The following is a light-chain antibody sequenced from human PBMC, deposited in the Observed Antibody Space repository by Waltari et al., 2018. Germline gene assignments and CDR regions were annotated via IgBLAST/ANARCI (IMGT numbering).Light chain of an antibody. CDR2: GAS. J-gene: IGKJ2*01. CDR1: QSVSSSY. Sequence: EIVLTQSPGTLSLSPGERATLSCRASQSVSSSYLAWYKQKPGQAPRPLNYGASSRATGIPDRFSGSGSGTDFTLTISRLEPEDFAVYYCQQYGSSLPYTFGQGTKLEIK. V-gene: IGKV3-20*01. CDR3: QQYGSSLPYT.